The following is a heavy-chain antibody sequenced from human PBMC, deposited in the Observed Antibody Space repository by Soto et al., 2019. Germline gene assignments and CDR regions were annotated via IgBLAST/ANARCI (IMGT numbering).Heavy chain of an antibody. CDR2: INHSGST. CDR1: GGSFSGYY. J-gene: IGHJ5*02. Sequence: QVQLQRWGAGLLKPSETLSLTCAVYGGSFSGYYWSWIRQPPGKGLEWIGEINHSGSTNYNPSLKSRVTIAVDTSKIQFSLKLSSVTAADTAVYYCARSLYSSSWYEENWFDPWGQGTLVTVSS. D-gene: IGHD6-13*01. V-gene: IGHV4-34*01. CDR3: ARSLYSSSWYEENWFDP.